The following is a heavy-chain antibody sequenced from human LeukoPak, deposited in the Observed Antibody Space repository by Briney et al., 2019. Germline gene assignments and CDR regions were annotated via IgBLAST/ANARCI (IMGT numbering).Heavy chain of an antibody. D-gene: IGHD6-19*01. J-gene: IGHJ3*02. CDR2: ISSSSSTI. V-gene: IGHV3-48*04. CDR1: GFTLSSYS. Sequence: GGSLRLSCAASGFTLSSYSMNWVRQAPGKGLEWVSYISSSSSTIYYADSVKGRFTISRDNAKNSLYLQMNSLRAGDTAVYYCARSSGWDDAFDIWGQGTMVTVSS. CDR3: ARSSGWDDAFDI.